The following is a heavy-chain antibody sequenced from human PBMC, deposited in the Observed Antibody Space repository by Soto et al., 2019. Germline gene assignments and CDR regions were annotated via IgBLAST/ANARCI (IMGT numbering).Heavy chain of an antibody. CDR3: AKAVGIRGVYNWFDP. J-gene: IGHJ5*02. Sequence: QVQLQESGPGLVKPSETLSLTCTVSGGSINSYYWSWIRQSAGKGLEWIGRIYSTGATNYNPALKSRVTMSVDTSKNQFSLRLTSVTGAETAVYYCAKAVGIRGVYNWFDPWGRGILVTVSS. CDR2: IYSTGAT. D-gene: IGHD3-10*01. V-gene: IGHV4-4*07. CDR1: GGSINSYY.